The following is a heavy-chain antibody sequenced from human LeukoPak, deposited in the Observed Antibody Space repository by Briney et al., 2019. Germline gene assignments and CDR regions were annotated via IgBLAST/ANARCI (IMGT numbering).Heavy chain of an antibody. Sequence: PSETLSLTCTVSGASISASIYYWGWIRQPPGKGLEWIGSIYYRGGTYYNPSLKSRVTLSVDTSKNQFSLKLSSVTAADTAVYYCAIHAGSSSIWFDFDYWGQGTLVTVSS. CDR2: IYYRGGT. CDR3: AIHAGSSSIWFDFDY. CDR1: GASISASIYY. J-gene: IGHJ4*02. V-gene: IGHV4-39*01. D-gene: IGHD6-13*01.